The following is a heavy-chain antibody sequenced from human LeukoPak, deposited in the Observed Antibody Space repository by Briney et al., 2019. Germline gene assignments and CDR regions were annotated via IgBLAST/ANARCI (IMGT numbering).Heavy chain of an antibody. D-gene: IGHD2-15*01. CDR2: ISNNGDYT. Sequence: GGSLRLSCAASGFTFSSSAMSWVRQAPGKGLEWVSAISNNGDYTYYADSVQGRFTISRDNSKSTLCLQMNSLRAEDTAVYYCAKQLGYCSDGSCYFPYWGQGTLVTVSS. CDR1: GFTFSSSA. V-gene: IGHV3-23*01. J-gene: IGHJ4*02. CDR3: AKQLGYCSDGSCYFPY.